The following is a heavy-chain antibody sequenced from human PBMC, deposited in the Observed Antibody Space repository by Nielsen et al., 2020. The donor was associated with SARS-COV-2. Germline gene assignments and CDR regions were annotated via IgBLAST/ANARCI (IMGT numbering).Heavy chain of an antibody. D-gene: IGHD6-13*01. CDR2: MNPNSGNT. J-gene: IGHJ6*02. CDR3: ARGLIAAAGSLSYYYYGMDV. Sequence: WVRQAPGQRLEWMGWMNPNSGNTGYAQKFQGRVTMTRNTSISTAYMELSSLRSEDTAVYYCARGLIAAAGSLSYYYYGMDVWGQGTTVTVSS. V-gene: IGHV1-8*01.